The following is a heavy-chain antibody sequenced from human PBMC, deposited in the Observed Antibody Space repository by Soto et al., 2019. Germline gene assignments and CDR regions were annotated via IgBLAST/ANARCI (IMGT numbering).Heavy chain of an antibody. Sequence: PSETLSLTCTVSGGSISSGGYYWSWIAQHPGKGLEWIGYIYYSGSTYYNPSLKSRVTISVDTSKNQFSLKLSSVTAADTAVYYCAREECSGGSCYSGFDYWGQGTLVTVSS. CDR3: AREECSGGSCYSGFDY. D-gene: IGHD2-15*01. V-gene: IGHV4-31*03. CDR2: IYYSGST. J-gene: IGHJ4*02. CDR1: GGSISSGGYY.